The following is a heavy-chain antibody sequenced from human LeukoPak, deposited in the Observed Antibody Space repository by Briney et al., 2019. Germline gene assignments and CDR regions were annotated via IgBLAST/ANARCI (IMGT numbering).Heavy chain of an antibody. D-gene: IGHD6-13*01. CDR1: GYTFTSYD. Sequence: ASVKVSCKASGYTFTSYDINWVRQATGQGLEWMGWMNPNSGNTGYAQNFQGRVTMTRNTSITTAYMELSSLTSEDSAVYYCARRLCAAGTTLHYWGQGTLVTVSS. CDR3: ARRLCAAGTTLHY. J-gene: IGHJ4*02. CDR2: MNPNSGNT. V-gene: IGHV1-8*01.